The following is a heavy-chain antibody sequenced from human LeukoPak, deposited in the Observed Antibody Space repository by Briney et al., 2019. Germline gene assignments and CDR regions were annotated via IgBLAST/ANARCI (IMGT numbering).Heavy chain of an antibody. CDR1: GFTFSSYA. CDR2: ISGSGGST. D-gene: IGHD3-22*01. Sequence: PGGSLRLSCAASGFTFSSYAMSWVRQAPGKGLEWVSAISGSGGSTYYADSVKGRFTISRDNSKNTLYLQMNSLRAEDTAVYYCAKDLYDGYYDSSGSYGGFDYWGQGTLVTVSS. V-gene: IGHV3-23*01. CDR3: AKDLYDGYYDSSGSYGGFDY. J-gene: IGHJ4*02.